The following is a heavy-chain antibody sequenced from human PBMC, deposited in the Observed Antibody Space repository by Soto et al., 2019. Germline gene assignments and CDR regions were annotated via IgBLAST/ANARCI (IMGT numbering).Heavy chain of an antibody. V-gene: IGHV4-31*03. CDR3: ARDSGSCGRYGSGAFDY. CDR1: GGSISRVGYY. Sequence: QVQLQESGPGLVKPSQTLSLTCPVSGGSISRVGYYWSWIRQSPGKGLEWIGYISYSGTTSYSPSLKGRITISLDTSMNQCSLKVSSVTAADTAVVYCARDSGSCGRYGSGAFDYWGQGTLVTVSS. J-gene: IGHJ4*02. CDR2: ISYSGTT. D-gene: IGHD3-10*01.